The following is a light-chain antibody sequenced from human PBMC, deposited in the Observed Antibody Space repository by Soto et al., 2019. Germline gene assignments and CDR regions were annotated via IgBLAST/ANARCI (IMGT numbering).Light chain of an antibody. CDR1: SSDIGHYDY. J-gene: IGLJ1*01. CDR3: CSLTTSKTYV. CDR2: HVT. V-gene: IGLV2-14*03. Sequence: QSVLTQPASVSGSPGQSITISCTGTSSDIGHYDYVSWYQQHPGKAHKLMIYHVTYRPSGVSNRYSGYKSGNAASLTISGLQADDEADYYCCSLTTSKTYVFGSGTKLTVL.